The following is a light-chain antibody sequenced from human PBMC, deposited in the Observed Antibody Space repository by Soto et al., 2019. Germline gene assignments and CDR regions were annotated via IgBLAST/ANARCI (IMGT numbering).Light chain of an antibody. Sequence: EIVLTQSPATLSLSPGARATLSCRASQSVNTYLAWYQQKPGQAPRLLIYDASIRATGIPARFSGSGSGTEFTLTISSLEPEDFAVYYCQQRSDWPPITFGQGTRLE. CDR2: DAS. CDR3: QQRSDWPPIT. V-gene: IGKV3-11*01. J-gene: IGKJ5*01. CDR1: QSVNTY.